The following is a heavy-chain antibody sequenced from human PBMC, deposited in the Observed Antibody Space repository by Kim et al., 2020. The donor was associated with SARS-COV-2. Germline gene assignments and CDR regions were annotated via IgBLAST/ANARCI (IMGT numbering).Heavy chain of an antibody. J-gene: IGHJ6*02. D-gene: IGHD6-6*01. V-gene: IGHV4-34*01. Sequence: SETLSLTCAVYGGSFSGYYWSWIRQPPGKGLEWIGEINHSGSTNYNPSLKSRVTISVDTSKNQFSLKLSSVTAADTAVYYCARDTIGEQLGRVGMDVWGQGTTVTVSS. CDR3: ARDTIGEQLGRVGMDV. CDR1: GGSFSGYY. CDR2: INHSGST.